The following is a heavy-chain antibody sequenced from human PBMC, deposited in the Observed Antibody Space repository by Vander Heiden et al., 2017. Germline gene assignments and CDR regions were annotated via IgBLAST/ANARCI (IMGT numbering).Heavy chain of an antibody. V-gene: IGHV4-31*03. CDR3: ARDQEGYSYGYGYFDL. CDR2: IYYSGST. J-gene: IGHJ2*01. D-gene: IGHD5-18*01. Sequence: QVQLQESGPGLVKPSQTLSLTCTFSGGSISRCGYYWSWIRQHPGKGLEWIGYIYYSGSTYYNPSLKSRVTISVDTSKNQFSLKLSSVTAADTAVYYCARDQEGYSYGYGYFDLWGRGTLVTVSS. CDR1: GGSISRCGYY.